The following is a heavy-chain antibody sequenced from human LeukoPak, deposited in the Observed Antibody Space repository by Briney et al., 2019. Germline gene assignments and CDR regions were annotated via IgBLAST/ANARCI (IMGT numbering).Heavy chain of an antibody. CDR3: ARGRGTAGSDRDFYYYYYMDV. CDR2: INAGNGHT. V-gene: IGHV1-3*03. CDR1: GYTFTTLA. J-gene: IGHJ6*03. Sequence: ASVKVSCKTSGYTFTTLAMHWVRQAPGQRLEWMGWINAGNGHTKYSQDFQGRITITRDTSASAVYMELSSLTSDDMAVYYCARGRGTAGSDRDFYYYYYMDVWGTGTTITVSS. D-gene: IGHD6-13*01.